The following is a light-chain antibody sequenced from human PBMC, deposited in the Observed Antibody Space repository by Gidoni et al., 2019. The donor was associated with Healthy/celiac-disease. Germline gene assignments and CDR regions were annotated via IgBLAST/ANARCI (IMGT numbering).Light chain of an antibody. J-gene: IGKJ1*01. CDR2: GAS. CDR1: QSVSSN. V-gene: IGKV3-15*01. Sequence: EIVMTPSPATLSVSPRERATLSCRASQSVSSNLAWYQQKPGQAPRLLIYGASTRATGIPARFSGSGSGTEFTLTISSLQSEDFAVYYCQQYNNWPPERTFGQGTKVEIK. CDR3: QQYNNWPPERT.